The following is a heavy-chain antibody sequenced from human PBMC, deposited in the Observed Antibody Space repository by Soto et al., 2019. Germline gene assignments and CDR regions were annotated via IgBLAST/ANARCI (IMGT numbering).Heavy chain of an antibody. V-gene: IGHV6-1*01. CDR3: ARARDYDAWSGYTSQYYYYGMDV. CDR1: GDMVSSNSAA. D-gene: IGHD3-3*01. Sequence: SQTLSLTCAISGDMVSSNSAAWNWIRQSPSRGLEWLGRTDYRSKWYIDYALSVKSRITINPDTTKNQLSLQLDSVTPEDTAVYYCARARDYDAWSGYTSQYYYYGMDVWGQGTTVTVSS. J-gene: IGHJ6*02. CDR2: TDYRSKWYI.